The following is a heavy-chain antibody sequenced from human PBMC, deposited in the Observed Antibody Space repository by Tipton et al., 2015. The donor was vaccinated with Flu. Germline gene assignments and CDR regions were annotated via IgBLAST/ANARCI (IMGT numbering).Heavy chain of an antibody. J-gene: IGHJ5*02. CDR1: GGSISSYY. D-gene: IGHD6-6*01. CDR2: IYHSGST. Sequence: TLSLTCTVSGGSISSYYWSWIRQPPGKGLEWIGSIYHSGSTYYNPSLKSRVTISVDTSKNQFSLKLSSVTAADTAVYYCARGRLYSSSRKHWFDPWGQGTLVTVSS. V-gene: IGHV4-59*04. CDR3: ARGRLYSSSRKHWFDP.